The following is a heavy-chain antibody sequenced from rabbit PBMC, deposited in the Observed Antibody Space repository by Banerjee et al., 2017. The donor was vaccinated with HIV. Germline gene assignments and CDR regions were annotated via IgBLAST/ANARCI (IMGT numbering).Heavy chain of an antibody. J-gene: IGHJ4*01. Sequence: QEQLEESGGDLVKPEGSLTLTCTASGFSFSGSYYMCWVRQAPGKGLEWIACIYNGDGSTYYASWAKGRFTISKTSSTTVTLQMTSLTVADTATYFCARDLTEFIGWNFGWWGPGTLVTVS. CDR2: IYNGDGST. V-gene: IGHV1S45*01. CDR3: ARDLTEFIGWNFGW. D-gene: IGHD4-1*01. CDR1: GFSFSGSYY.